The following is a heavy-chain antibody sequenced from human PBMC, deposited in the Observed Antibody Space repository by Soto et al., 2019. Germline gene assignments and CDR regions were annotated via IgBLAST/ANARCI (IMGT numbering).Heavy chain of an antibody. CDR3: AAPTSIASGLRD. D-gene: IGHD6-6*01. CDR1: GFTFTNYG. Sequence: QLQLVQSGSEVKKPGASVKVSCKTSGFTFTNYGFTWVRQAPGKGLEWMGWSSALNGFTNYAQDFQGRVTLTTDSSTNTAYMELRGLRSDDTAFYYCAAPTSIASGLRDWGQGTLVSVAS. CDR2: SSALNGFT. V-gene: IGHV1-18*01. J-gene: IGHJ4*02.